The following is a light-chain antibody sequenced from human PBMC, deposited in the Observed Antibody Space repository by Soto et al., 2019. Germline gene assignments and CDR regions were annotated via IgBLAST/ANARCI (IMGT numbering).Light chain of an antibody. V-gene: IGKV1-39*01. CDR3: QQGYSTPPT. Sequence: IQMTQSLSSLSASVGDRVTITCRASQSISSYLNWYQQKPGKAPKLLIYAASSLQSGVPSRFSGSGSGTDFTLTISSLQPEDFATYYCQQGYSTPPTFGQGTKVDIK. J-gene: IGKJ1*01. CDR2: AAS. CDR1: QSISSY.